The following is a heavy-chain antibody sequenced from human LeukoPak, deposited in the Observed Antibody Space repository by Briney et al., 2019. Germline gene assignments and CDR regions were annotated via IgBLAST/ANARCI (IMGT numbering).Heavy chain of an antibody. CDR2: IYYSGST. V-gene: IGHV4-39*01. CDR3: ARHGGRWLQPNWFDP. CDR1: GGSISSGTYY. Sequence: SETLSLTCTVSGGSISSGTYYWSWIRQPPGKGLEWIGSIYYSGSTYYNPSLKSRVTISVDTSKNQFSLKLSSVTAADTAVYYCARHGGRWLQPNWFDPWGQGTLVTVSS. J-gene: IGHJ5*02. D-gene: IGHD5-24*01.